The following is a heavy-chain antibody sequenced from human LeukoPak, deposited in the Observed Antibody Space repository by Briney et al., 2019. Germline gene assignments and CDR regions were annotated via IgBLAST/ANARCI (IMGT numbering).Heavy chain of an antibody. V-gene: IGHV3-23*01. CDR2: LSASGTAT. J-gene: IGHJ2*01. Sequence: GGSLRLSCAPSGFTFSSYAMTWARQAPGKGLEWVSALSASGTATYYADSVQGRFSISRDNSKNTLFLQMNSLSAEDTAIYYCARYLNSASWYFDLWGRGTLVTVSS. D-gene: IGHD1-7*01. CDR1: GFTFSSYA. CDR3: ARYLNSASWYFDL.